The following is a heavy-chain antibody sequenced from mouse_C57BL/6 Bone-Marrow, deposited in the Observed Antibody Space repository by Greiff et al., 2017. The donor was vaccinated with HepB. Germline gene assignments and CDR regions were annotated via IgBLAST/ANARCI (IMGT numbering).Heavy chain of an antibody. CDR1: GYTFTDYY. CDR2: INPNNGGT. V-gene: IGHV1-26*01. CDR3: ARGYGSSYGAMDD. Sequence: VQLQQSGPELVKPGASVKISCKASGYTFTDYYMNWVKQSHGKSLEWIGDINPNNGGTSYNQKFKGKATLTLDKSSSTAYMELRSLTSEDTAVYYCARGYGSSYGAMDDWGQGTSVTVSS. J-gene: IGHJ4*01. D-gene: IGHD1-1*01.